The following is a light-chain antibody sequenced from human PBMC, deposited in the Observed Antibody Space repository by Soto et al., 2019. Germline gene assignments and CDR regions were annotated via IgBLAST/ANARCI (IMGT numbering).Light chain of an antibody. Sequence: AIQMTQSASSLSASVGDRVTITCRASQGIGIDLGWYQQKPGKAPKLLIYAASSLHSGVPSRFSGSGSGTDFTLTISSLQPADFATYYCLQDFNFPLTFGGGTKVEIK. CDR1: QGIGID. J-gene: IGKJ4*01. V-gene: IGKV1-6*01. CDR2: AAS. CDR3: LQDFNFPLT.